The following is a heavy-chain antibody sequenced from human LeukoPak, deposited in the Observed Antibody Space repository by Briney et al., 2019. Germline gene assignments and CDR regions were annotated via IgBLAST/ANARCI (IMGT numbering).Heavy chain of an antibody. V-gene: IGHV3-9*01. Sequence: GGSLRLSCVASGFTFDYSAFHWVRQAPGKGLEWVSGIGFSTNNVDYADSVRGRFTISRDNTKKSLYLQMDSLRAEDTAFYYCAKDNGNGWLGEFAFGYWGQGILVTVSS. D-gene: IGHD3-10*01. CDR3: AKDNGNGWLGEFAFGY. J-gene: IGHJ4*02. CDR2: IGFSTNNV. CDR1: GFTFDYSA.